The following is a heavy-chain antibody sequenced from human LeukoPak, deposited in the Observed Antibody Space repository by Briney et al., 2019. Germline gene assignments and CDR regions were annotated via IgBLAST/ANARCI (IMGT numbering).Heavy chain of an antibody. CDR2: IIPIFGTA. CDR3: ASLVIAVAGNAFDI. J-gene: IGHJ3*02. CDR1: GGTFISYA. V-gene: IGHV1-69*01. Sequence: SVKVSCKASGGTFISYAISWVRQAPGQGLEWMGGIIPIFGTANYAQKFQGRVTITADESTSTAYMELSSLRSEDTAVYYCASLVIAVAGNAFDIWGQGTTVTVSS. D-gene: IGHD6-19*01.